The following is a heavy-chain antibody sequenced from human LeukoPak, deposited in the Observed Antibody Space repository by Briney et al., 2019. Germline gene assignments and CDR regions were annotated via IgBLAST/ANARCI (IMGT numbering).Heavy chain of an antibody. J-gene: IGHJ2*01. Sequence: PSETLSLTCTVSGGSISSSGYYWSWIRQPPGKGLEWIGEINHSGSTNYNPSLKSRVTISVDTSKNQFSLKLSSVTAADTAVYYCARMTPYGGNSQRYWYFDLWGRGTLVTVSS. CDR3: ARMTPYGGNSQRYWYFDL. D-gene: IGHD4-23*01. CDR1: GGSISSSGYY. CDR2: INHSGST. V-gene: IGHV4-39*07.